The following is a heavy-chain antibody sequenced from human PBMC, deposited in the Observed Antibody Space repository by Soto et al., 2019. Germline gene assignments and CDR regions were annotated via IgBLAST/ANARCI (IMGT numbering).Heavy chain of an antibody. CDR1: VFTFSFYT. V-gene: IGHV3-43*01. CDR3: AKLNQPPDF. D-gene: IGHD2-2*01. CDR2: ISCNGGVT. J-gene: IGHJ4*02. Sequence: GVSLRLSCTASVFTFSFYTMNWVRQAPGKGLDWVSPISCNGGVTYYADSVKGRFTISRDNSKNSVYLQMNSLTTEDTALYYCAKLNQPPDFWGQGTLVTVSS.